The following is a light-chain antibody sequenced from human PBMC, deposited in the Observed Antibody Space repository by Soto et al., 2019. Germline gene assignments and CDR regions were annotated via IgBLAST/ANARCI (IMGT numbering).Light chain of an antibody. CDR3: GTWENSPSAEV. CDR2: DTN. V-gene: IGLV1-51*01. Sequence: QSALTQPPSVSAAPGQKVTISCSGSSSNIGDNYVSWYQQFPGTAPKLLICDTNQRPSGIPDRFSGSKSGTSATLALTGLQAGDEDDYYCGTWENSPSAEVFGGGTKLTVL. CDR1: SSNIGDNY. J-gene: IGLJ2*01.